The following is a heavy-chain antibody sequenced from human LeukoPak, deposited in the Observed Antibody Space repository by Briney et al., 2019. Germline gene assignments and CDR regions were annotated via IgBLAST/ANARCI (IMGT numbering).Heavy chain of an antibody. V-gene: IGHV3-30*02. D-gene: IGHD3-22*01. J-gene: IGHJ6*03. CDR1: GFTFSSYG. Sequence: GGSLRLSCAASGFTFSSYGMHWVRQAPGKGREWVAFIRYDGSNKYYEDSVKGRFTISRDNSKNTLYLQMNSLRAEDTAVYYCAKDGGGYYPSYYYYMDVWGKGTTVTISS. CDR2: IRYDGSNK. CDR3: AKDGGGYYPSYYYYMDV.